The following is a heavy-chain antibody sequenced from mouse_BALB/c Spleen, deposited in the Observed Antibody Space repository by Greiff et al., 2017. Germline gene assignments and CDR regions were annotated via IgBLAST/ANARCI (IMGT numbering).Heavy chain of an antibody. CDR1: GFSLTSYD. J-gene: IGHJ3*01. CDR2: IWTGGGT. V-gene: IGHV2-9-2*01. CDR3: AKDYFAY. Sequence: VQLQESGPGLVAPSQSLSITCTVSGFSLTSYDISWIRQPPGKGLEWLGVIWTGGGTNYNSAFMSRLSISKDNSKSQVFLKLNSLQTDDTATYYCAKDYFAYWGQGTLVTVSA.